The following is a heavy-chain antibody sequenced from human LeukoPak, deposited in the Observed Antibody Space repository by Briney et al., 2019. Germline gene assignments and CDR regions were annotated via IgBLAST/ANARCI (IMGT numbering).Heavy chain of an antibody. J-gene: IGHJ6*03. CDR1: GFTFSSYW. V-gene: IGHV3-74*01. CDR3: AREWDAYDILTGYFYYYYMDV. Sequence: GGSLRLSCAASGFTFSSYWMHWVRQAPGKGLVWVSRINSDGSSTSYADSVKGRFTISRDNAKNSLYLQMNSLRAEDTAVYYCAREWDAYDILTGYFYYYYMDVWGKGTTVTVSS. CDR2: INSDGSST. D-gene: IGHD3-9*01.